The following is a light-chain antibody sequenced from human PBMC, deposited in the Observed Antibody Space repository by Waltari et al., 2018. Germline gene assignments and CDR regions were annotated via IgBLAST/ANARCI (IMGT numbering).Light chain of an antibody. CDR3: HQYATSPLT. Sequence: EIVMTQSPGTLTLSPGERATLSCRASQRVGSNYLPWYQRKPGQAPRVLVYGASNRATGIPDRFSGSGSGTDFTLTISRLEPEDFAVYYCHQYATSPLTFGQGTKVEI. CDR1: QRVGSNY. V-gene: IGKV3-20*01. CDR2: GAS. J-gene: IGKJ1*01.